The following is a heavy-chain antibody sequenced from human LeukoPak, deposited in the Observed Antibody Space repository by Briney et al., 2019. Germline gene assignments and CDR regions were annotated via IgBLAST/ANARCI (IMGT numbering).Heavy chain of an antibody. CDR1: EFFFSDYA. CDR3: ADFGSGSYIFDY. D-gene: IGHD3-10*01. V-gene: IGHV3-23*01. CDR2: ISRNSAT. Sequence: GGSLRLSCVASEFFFSDYAMSWVRQAPGKGPEWVSTISRNSATWYADSVMGRFTISRDNSKSTLYLQMNSLRGEDTALYYCADFGSGSYIFDYWGQGSLVTVSS. J-gene: IGHJ4*02.